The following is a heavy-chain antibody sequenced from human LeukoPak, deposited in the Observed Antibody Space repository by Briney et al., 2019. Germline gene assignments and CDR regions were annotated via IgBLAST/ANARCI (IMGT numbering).Heavy chain of an antibody. D-gene: IGHD6-19*01. Sequence: PSETLSLTCTVSDGSISSYYWSWIRQPPGKGLEWIGYIYYSGSTNYNPSLKSRVTMSVATSKTQFSLKLSSVTAADTAVYYCARAPSGWDAFDSWGQGTMVTVSS. CDR3: ARAPSGWDAFDS. CDR2: IYYSGST. CDR1: DGSISSYY. V-gene: IGHV4-59*01. J-gene: IGHJ3*02.